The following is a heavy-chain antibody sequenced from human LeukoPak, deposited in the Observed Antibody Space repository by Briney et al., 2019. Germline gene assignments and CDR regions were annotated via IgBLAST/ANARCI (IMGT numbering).Heavy chain of an antibody. CDR3: AKDGLPLRYLEVTEYYFDY. Sequence: PSETLSLTCTVSGGSTSSSSHYWGWIRQPPGKGLEWVSAISGSGGSTYYADSVKGRFTISRDNSKNTLYLQMNSLRAEDTAVYYCAKDGLPLRYLEVTEYYFDYWGQGTLVTVSS. D-gene: IGHD3-3*01. J-gene: IGHJ4*02. CDR2: ISGSGGST. V-gene: IGHV3-23*01. CDR1: GGSTSSSSHY.